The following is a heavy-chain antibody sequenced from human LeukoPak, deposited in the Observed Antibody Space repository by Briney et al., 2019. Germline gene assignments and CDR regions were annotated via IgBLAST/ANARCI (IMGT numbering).Heavy chain of an antibody. D-gene: IGHD2-2*02. Sequence: SRTLSLTCAISGDSVSSNSAAWNWIRQSPSRGLEWLGRTYYRSKWYNDYTVSVKSRITINPDTSKNQFSLQLNSVTPEDTAVYYCARGLRRREYQLLYTYYYYYMDVWGKGTTVTISS. J-gene: IGHJ6*03. CDR2: TYYRSKWYN. CDR3: ARGLRRREYQLLYTYYYYYMDV. CDR1: GDSVSSNSAA. V-gene: IGHV6-1*01.